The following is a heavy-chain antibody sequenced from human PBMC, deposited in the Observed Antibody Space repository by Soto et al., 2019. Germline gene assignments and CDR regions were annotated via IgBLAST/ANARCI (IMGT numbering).Heavy chain of an antibody. CDR1: GDSISSSAYY. D-gene: IGHD2-2*01. V-gene: IGHV4-39*01. CDR3: GRYYATSQRPYFNH. J-gene: IGHJ1*01. CDR2: IYYIGTT. Sequence: SETLSVTGTVSGDSISSSAYYWGWTGQPPGMGLEWVGTIYYIGTTYYNPSLKPRLTMSVAPSKNQFSLRLSSVAAADTAVYSCGRYYATSQRPYFNHWGQGTLVTVSS.